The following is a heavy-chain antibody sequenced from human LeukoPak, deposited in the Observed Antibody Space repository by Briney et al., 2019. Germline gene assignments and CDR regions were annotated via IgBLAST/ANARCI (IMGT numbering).Heavy chain of an antibody. Sequence: SETLSLTCTISSASVSSYYWSWIRQPPGKGLEWIGYIYHSGSTNYNPSLKSRVTISLDTSKNQFSLKLSSVTAADTAVYYCAREVSYGYRRDYMDVWGKGTTVTVSS. D-gene: IGHD3-16*02. CDR3: AREVSYGYRRDYMDV. V-gene: IGHV4-59*02. J-gene: IGHJ6*03. CDR2: IYHSGST. CDR1: SASVSSYY.